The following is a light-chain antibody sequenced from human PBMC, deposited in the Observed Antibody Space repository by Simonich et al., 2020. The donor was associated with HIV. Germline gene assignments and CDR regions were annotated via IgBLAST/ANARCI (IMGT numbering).Light chain of an antibody. J-gene: IGKJ2*01. Sequence: DIVMTQSPDSLDVSMGERATINCKSSQSVLYSPNNKNYLAWYQQKPGQPTKLLIYWASTRESGVPDRFSGSGSGTDFTLTISSLQAEDVAVYYCQQSYNTPYTFGQGTKLEIK. CDR2: WAS. CDR3: QQSYNTPYT. CDR1: QSVLYSPNNKNY. V-gene: IGKV4-1*01.